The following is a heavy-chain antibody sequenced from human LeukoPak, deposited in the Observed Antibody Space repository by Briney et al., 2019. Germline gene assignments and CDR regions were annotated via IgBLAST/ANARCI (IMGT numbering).Heavy chain of an antibody. CDR2: INPKSGAT. V-gene: IGHV1-2*02. J-gene: IGHJ4*02. Sequence: ASVKVSCKTSGYTFTDYYIHWVRQAPGQGLEWMGWINPKSGATDFAQKFQGRITLTRDTSITTAHMEMNRLTSDDTAVYFCTIDEWELPGYWGQGTRVTV. CDR1: GYTFTDYY. D-gene: IGHD1-26*01. CDR3: TIDEWELPGY.